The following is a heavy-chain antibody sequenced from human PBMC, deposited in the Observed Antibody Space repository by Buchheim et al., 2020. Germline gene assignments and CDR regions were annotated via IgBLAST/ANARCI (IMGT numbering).Heavy chain of an antibody. D-gene: IGHD3-22*01. V-gene: IGHV4-34*01. J-gene: IGHJ4*02. CDR3: ARVKSSGIDY. Sequence: QVQLQQWGAGLLKPSETLSLTCAVYGGSFSGYYWTWIRQPPGKGLEWIGEINHSGCTNYNPSLKSRVTIPVDASKNQLSLQLCSVTAADTAVYYCARVKSSGIDYWGQGTL. CDR1: GGSFSGYY. CDR2: INHSGCT.